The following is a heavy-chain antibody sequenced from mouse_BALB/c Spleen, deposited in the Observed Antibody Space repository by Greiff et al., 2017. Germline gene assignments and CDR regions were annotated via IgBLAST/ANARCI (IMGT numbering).Heavy chain of an antibody. CDR1: GYAFTNYW. J-gene: IGHJ4*01. V-gene: IGHV1-63*01. CDR3: ARGGTDYGPYYYAMDY. Sequence: QVQLQQSGAELVRPGTSVKISCKASGYAFTNYWLGWVKQRPGHGLEWIGDIYPGSGNTYYNEKFKGKATLTADKSSSTAYMQLSSLTSEDSAVYFCARGGTDYGPYYYAMDYWGQGTSGTFSS. D-gene: IGHD1-2*01. CDR2: IYPGSGNT.